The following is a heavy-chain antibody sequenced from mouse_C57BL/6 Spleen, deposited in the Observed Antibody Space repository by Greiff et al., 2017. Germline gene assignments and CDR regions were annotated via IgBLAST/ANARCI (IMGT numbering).Heavy chain of an antibody. CDR2: INYDGSST. CDR3: ARYSDYDAMDY. Sequence: EVKLVESEGGLVQPGSSMKLSCTASGFTFSDYYMAWVRQVREKGLEWVANINYDGSSTYYLDSLKSRFIISRDNAKNILYLQMCSLKSEDTATYYCARYSDYDAMDYWGQGTSVTVSS. V-gene: IGHV5-16*01. J-gene: IGHJ4*01. D-gene: IGHD2-12*01. CDR1: GFTFSDYY.